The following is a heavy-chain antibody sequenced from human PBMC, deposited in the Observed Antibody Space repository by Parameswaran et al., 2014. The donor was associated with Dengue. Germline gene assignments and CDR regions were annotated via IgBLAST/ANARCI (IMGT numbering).Heavy chain of an antibody. J-gene: IGHJ4*02. Sequence: VRQMPGKGLEWVSAISGSGGSTYYADSVKGRFTISRDNSKNTLYLQMNSLRAEDTAVYYCAKDRGVVITTALDYWGQGTLVTVSS. CDR3: AKDRGVVITTALDY. D-gene: IGHD3-22*01. V-gene: IGHV3-23*01. CDR2: ISGSGGST.